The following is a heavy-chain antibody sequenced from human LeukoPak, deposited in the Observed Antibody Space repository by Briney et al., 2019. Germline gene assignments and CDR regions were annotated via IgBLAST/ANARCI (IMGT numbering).Heavy chain of an antibody. CDR1: GVSFSSYF. Sequence: SETLSLTCTVSGVSFSSYFWSWVRQPAGGGLEWIGRIYTSGSANYNPSLKSRVIISVDESKNQFSLNVNSVTAADTAVYYCARGNVGNRNYYYYMDVWGKGTTVIVSS. V-gene: IGHV4-4*07. CDR2: IYTSGSA. J-gene: IGHJ6*03. CDR3: ARGNVGNRNYYYYMDV.